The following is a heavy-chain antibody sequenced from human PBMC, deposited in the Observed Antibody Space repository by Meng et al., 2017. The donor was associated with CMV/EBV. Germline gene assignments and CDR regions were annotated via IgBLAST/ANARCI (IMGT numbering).Heavy chain of an antibody. V-gene: IGHV1-18*01. CDR1: GSTLTSNG. J-gene: IGHJ4*01. Sequence: VQQLQSGVELKKPWASHTVSCKASGSTLTSNGISSVRQAPGQGLECMGSSSVYNSHTNFAQNLQGRVTMTTDTSTSTAYVELMSLRSDDTAIYYCARGVPLGIIYSFDYWGQGTLVTVSS. CDR2: SSVYNSHT. CDR3: ARGVPLGIIYSFDY. D-gene: IGHD2-21*01.